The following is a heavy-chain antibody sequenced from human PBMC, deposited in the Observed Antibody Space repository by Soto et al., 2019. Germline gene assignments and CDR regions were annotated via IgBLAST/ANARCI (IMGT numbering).Heavy chain of an antibody. D-gene: IGHD4-17*01. J-gene: IGHJ5*02. CDR2: IYHSGST. Sequence: SETLSLTCAVSGYSISSGYYWGWIRQPPGKGLEWIGSIYHSGSTYYNPSLKSRVTISVDTSKNQFSLKLSSVTAADTAVYYCARNDYGDYEAPYFNWFDPWGQGTLVTVSS. CDR1: GYSISSGYY. CDR3: ARNDYGDYEAPYFNWFDP. V-gene: IGHV4-38-2*01.